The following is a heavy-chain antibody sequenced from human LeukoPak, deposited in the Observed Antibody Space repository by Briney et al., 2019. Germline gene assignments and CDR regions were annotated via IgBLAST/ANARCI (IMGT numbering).Heavy chain of an antibody. J-gene: IGHJ5*02. CDR3: ARDYGGSSGWFDP. D-gene: IGHD4-23*01. CDR2: MSPNSDNT. CDR1: GGTFSIYA. V-gene: IGHV1-8*02. Sequence: WASVTVSCKASGGTFSIYAISWVRQAPGQGLEWMGWMSPNSDNTGYAQKFQGRVTFTRDTSISTAYMELRSLTSEDTAVYYCARDYGGSSGWFDPWGQGTLVTVSS.